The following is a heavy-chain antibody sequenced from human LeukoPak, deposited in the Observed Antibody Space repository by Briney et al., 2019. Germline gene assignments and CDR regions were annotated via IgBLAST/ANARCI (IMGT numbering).Heavy chain of an antibody. CDR3: ARLITIFGVVDSRHFDY. D-gene: IGHD3-3*01. CDR2: IIPIFGTA. Sequence: SVKVSCKASGGTFSSYAISWVRQAPGQGLEWMGGIIPIFGTANYAQKFQGRVTITADGSTSTAYMELSSLRSEDTAVYYCARLITIFGVVDSRHFDYWGQGTLVTVSS. J-gene: IGHJ4*02. CDR1: GGTFSSYA. V-gene: IGHV1-69*13.